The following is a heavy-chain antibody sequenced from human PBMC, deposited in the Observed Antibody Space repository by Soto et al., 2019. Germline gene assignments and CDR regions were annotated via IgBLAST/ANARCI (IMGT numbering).Heavy chain of an antibody. CDR1: GGTFSSYA. J-gene: IGHJ6*02. V-gene: IGHV1-69*13. Sequence: ASVKVSCKASGGTFSSYAISWVRQAPGQGLEWMGGIIPIFGTANYAQKFQGRVTITADESTSTAYMGLSSLRSEDTAVYYCARVPGGIAAPIGNYYYYYGMDVWGQGTTVTVSS. D-gene: IGHD6-13*01. CDR2: IIPIFGTA. CDR3: ARVPGGIAAPIGNYYYYYGMDV.